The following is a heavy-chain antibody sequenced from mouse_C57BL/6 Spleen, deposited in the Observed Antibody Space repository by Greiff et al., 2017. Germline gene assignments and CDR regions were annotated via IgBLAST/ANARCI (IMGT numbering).Heavy chain of an antibody. J-gene: IGHJ4*01. CDR3: ARGGGDY. CDR1: GYSITSGYY. CDR2: ISYDGSN. V-gene: IGHV3-6*01. Sequence: EVKLQESGPGLVKPSQSLSLTCSVTGYSITSGYYWNWIRQFPGNKLEWMGYISYDGSNNYNPSLKNRISITRETSKNQLFLKLNSVTTEDTATYYCARGGGDYWGQGTSVTVSA.